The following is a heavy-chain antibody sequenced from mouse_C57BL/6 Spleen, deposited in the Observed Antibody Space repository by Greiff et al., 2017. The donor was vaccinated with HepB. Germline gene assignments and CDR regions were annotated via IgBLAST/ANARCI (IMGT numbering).Heavy chain of an antibody. V-gene: IGHV1-61*01. D-gene: IGHD2-3*01. CDR2: IYPSDSET. Sequence: QVQLQQPGAELVRPGSSVKLSCKASGYTFTSYWMDWVKQRPGQGLEWIGNIYPSDSETHYNQKFKDKATLTVDKSSSTAYMQLSSLTSEDSAVYYCARTVDGFWYFDVWGTGTTVTVSS. CDR1: GYTFTSYW. CDR3: ARTVDGFWYFDV. J-gene: IGHJ1*03.